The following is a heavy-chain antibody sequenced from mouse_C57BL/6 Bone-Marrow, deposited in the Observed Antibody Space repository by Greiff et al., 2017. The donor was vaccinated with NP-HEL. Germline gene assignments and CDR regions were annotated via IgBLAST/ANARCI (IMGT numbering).Heavy chain of an antibody. Sequence: QVQLQQSGAELVRPGASVTLSCKASGYTFTDYEMHWVKQTPVHGLEWIGAIDPETGGTAYNPKFKGKAILTADKSSSTAYMELRSLTSEDSAVYYCTPHYYGSSYGYFDYWGQGTTLTVSS. V-gene: IGHV1-15*01. CDR1: GYTFTDYE. CDR3: TPHYYGSSYGYFDY. CDR2: IDPETGGT. D-gene: IGHD1-1*01. J-gene: IGHJ2*01.